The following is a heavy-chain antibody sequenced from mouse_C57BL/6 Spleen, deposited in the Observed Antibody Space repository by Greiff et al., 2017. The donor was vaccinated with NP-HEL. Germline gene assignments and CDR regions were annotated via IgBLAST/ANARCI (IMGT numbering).Heavy chain of an antibody. CDR3: VRPPLRGGYFDV. CDR1: GFSFNTYA. D-gene: IGHD1-1*01. V-gene: IGHV10-1*01. Sequence: EVQLVESGGGLVQPKGSLKLSCAASGFSFNTYAMNWVRQAPGKGLEWVARIRSKSNNYATYYADSVKDRFTISRDDSESMLYLKMNNLKTEDTAMYYCVRPPLRGGYFDVWGTGTTVTVSS. J-gene: IGHJ1*03. CDR2: IRSKSNNYAT.